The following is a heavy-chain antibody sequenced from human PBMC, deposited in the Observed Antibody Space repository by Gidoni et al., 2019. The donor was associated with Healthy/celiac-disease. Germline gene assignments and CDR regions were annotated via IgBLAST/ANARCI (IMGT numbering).Heavy chain of an antibody. CDR1: GFTFSSYA. CDR2: ISGSGGST. J-gene: IGHJ5*02. V-gene: IGHV3-23*01. Sequence: EVQLLESGGGLVQPGGSLRLSCAASGFTFSSYAMGWVRQAPGKGLEWFSAISGSGGSTYYADSVKGRFTISRDNSKNTLYLQMNSLRAEDTAVYYCAKDRSSWYGNWFDPWGQGTLVTVSS. D-gene: IGHD6-13*01. CDR3: AKDRSSWYGNWFDP.